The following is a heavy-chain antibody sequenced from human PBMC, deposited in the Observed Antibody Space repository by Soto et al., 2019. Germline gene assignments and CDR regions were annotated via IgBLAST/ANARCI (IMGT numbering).Heavy chain of an antibody. J-gene: IGHJ6*02. Sequence: GGSLRLSCAASGFTFSSYEMNWVRQAPGKGLEWVSYISSSGSTIYYADSVKGRFTISRDNAKNSLYLQMNSLRAEDTAVYYCARARAGYSYGYEVYYYYGMDVWGQGTTVTVSS. CDR1: GFTFSSYE. D-gene: IGHD5-18*01. CDR2: ISSSGSTI. CDR3: ARARAGYSYGYEVYYYYGMDV. V-gene: IGHV3-48*03.